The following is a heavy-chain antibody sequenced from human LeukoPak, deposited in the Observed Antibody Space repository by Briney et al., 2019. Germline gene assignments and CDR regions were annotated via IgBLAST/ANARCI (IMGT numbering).Heavy chain of an antibody. Sequence: ASVKVSCKASGGTFSSYAISWVRQAPGQGLEWMGGIIPIFGTANYAQKFQGRVTITADESTSTAYMELSSLRSEDTAVYYCARARRHIVVVPAATQFDPWGRGTLVTVSS. CDR3: ARARRHIVVVPAATQFDP. J-gene: IGHJ5*02. D-gene: IGHD2-2*01. V-gene: IGHV1-69*13. CDR1: GGTFSSYA. CDR2: IIPIFGTA.